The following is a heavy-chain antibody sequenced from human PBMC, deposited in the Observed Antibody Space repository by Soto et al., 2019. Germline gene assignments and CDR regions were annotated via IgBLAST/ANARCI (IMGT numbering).Heavy chain of an antibody. V-gene: IGHV1-69*02. Sequence: QVQLVQSGAEVKKPGSSVKVSCKASGGTFSSYTISWVRQAPGQGLEWMGRIIPILGIANYAQKFQGRVTITADQSTRTAYMELSSMRSEDTAVYSCERVGSSSWYSFDYWGQGTLVTVSS. CDR3: ERVGSSSWYSFDY. CDR2: IIPILGIA. J-gene: IGHJ4*02. CDR1: GGTFSSYT. D-gene: IGHD6-13*01.